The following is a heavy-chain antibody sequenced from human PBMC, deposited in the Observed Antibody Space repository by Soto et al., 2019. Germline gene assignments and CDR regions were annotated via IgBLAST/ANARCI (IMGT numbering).Heavy chain of an antibody. J-gene: IGHJ6*03. CDR2: MNPNSGNT. D-gene: IGHD6-13*01. CDR1: GYTFTSYD. Sequence: QVQLVQSGAEVKKPGASVKVSCKASGYTFTSYDINWVRQATGQGLEWMGWMNPNSGNTGYAQKFPGRGTITTNTSISTADMALHSLRSEDTAVYYCAGGQRSSSWWYYYYMDVWGKGTTVTVSS. CDR3: AGGQRSSSWWYYYYMDV. V-gene: IGHV1-8*01.